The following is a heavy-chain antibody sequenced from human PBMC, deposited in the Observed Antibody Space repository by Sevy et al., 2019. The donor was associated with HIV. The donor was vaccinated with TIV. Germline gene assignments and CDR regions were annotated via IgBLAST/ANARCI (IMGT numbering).Heavy chain of an antibody. Sequence: GGSLRLSCAASGFTFSSYAMRWFRQAPGKGLEWVAVIRYDGSNKYYVHSVKGRFNISSDNSKNTLYLQMNSLRAEDRDVYYCARGIVVGAALFDYWGQGTLVTVSS. CDR1: GFTFSSYA. J-gene: IGHJ4*02. D-gene: IGHD2-15*01. CDR3: ARGIVVGAALFDY. CDR2: IRYDGSNK. V-gene: IGHV3-30*04.